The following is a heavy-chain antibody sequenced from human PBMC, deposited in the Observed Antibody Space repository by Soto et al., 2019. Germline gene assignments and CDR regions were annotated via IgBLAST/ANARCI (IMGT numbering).Heavy chain of an antibody. CDR1: GYTFTSYG. CDR3: AEESNDIDY. V-gene: IGHV1-18*01. D-gene: IGHD1-1*01. Sequence: QVQLVQSGAEVKKPGASVKVSCKASGYTFTSYGISWVRQAPGQGLEWIGWISAYNGNTNYAQKLQGRVTMTTDTPTSPAYLELGSLRSTDTAVYYCAEESNDIDYWGQGTLVTVSS. CDR2: ISAYNGNT. J-gene: IGHJ4*02.